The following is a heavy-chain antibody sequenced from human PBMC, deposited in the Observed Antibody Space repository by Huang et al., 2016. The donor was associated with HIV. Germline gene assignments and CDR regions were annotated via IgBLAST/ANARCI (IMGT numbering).Heavy chain of an antibody. Sequence: QVQLQESGPGLVKPSQTLSLTCTVSGGSISGDDYFWNWVRQSPGKGLEWIGYIFYSGSTYYNPSLKSRVAISVDSSKNQFSLRLSSVTAADTAVYYCARSFGELLVSFYFDSWGQGILVTVSS. J-gene: IGHJ4*02. CDR3: ARSFGELLVSFYFDS. CDR2: IFYSGST. D-gene: IGHD3-10*01. CDR1: GGSISGDDYF. V-gene: IGHV4-30-4*08.